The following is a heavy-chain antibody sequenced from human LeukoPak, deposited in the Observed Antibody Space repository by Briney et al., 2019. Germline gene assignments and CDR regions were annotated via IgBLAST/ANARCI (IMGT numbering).Heavy chain of an antibody. CDR1: GGSFSGYY. CDR3: ARGWIFAVAAFYYYYGMDV. J-gene: IGHJ6*04. V-gene: IGHV4-34*01. Sequence: SETLPLTCAVYGGSFSGYYWSWIRQPPGKGLEWIGEINHSGSTNYNPSLKSRVTISVDTSKNQFSLKLSSVTAADTAVYYCARGWIFAVAAFYYYYGMDVWGKGTTVTVSS. D-gene: IGHD6-19*01. CDR2: INHSGST.